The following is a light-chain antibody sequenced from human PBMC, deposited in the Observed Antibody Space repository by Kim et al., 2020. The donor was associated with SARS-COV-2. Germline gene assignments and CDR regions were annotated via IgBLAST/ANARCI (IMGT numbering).Light chain of an antibody. CDR1: QYVNTW. J-gene: IGKJ1*01. Sequence: SPAVGDRVTTPCRASQYVNTWLACYQQKPGKAPKLLIYKASNLQSGVPSRFSGSASGTEFTLTISSLQPDDFATYYCQQYAYYWAFGQGTKVDIK. V-gene: IGKV1-5*03. CDR2: KAS. CDR3: QQYAYYWA.